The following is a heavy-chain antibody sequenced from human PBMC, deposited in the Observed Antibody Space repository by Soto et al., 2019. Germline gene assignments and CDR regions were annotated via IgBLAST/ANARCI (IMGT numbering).Heavy chain of an antibody. CDR2: ISYDGNDK. CDR1: GFTFSSYG. V-gene: IGHV3-30*03. D-gene: IGHD2-2*01. Sequence: QVQLVESGGGVVQPGRSLRLSCVASGFTFSSYGMHWVRQAPGKGLEWVTVISYDGNDKYHADSVKGRFSISRDNSKNTLFLQMNSLRVEDTAIYYCARDGGDRSADYFFDSWGQGTLVTVSS. CDR3: ARDGGDRSADYFFDS. J-gene: IGHJ4*02.